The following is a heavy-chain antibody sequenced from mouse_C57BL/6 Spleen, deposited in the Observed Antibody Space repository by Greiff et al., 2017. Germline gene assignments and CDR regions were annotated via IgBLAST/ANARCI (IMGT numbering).Heavy chain of an antibody. V-gene: IGHV1-18*01. CDR3: ARASNLYDGYYGYFDV. CDR2: INPNNGGT. Sequence: VQLQQSGPELVKPGASVKIPCKASGYTFTDYNMDWVKQSHGKSLEWIGDINPNNGGTIYNQKFKGKATLTVDKSSSTAYMELRSLTSEDTAVYYCARASNLYDGYYGYFDVWGTGTTVTVSS. J-gene: IGHJ1*03. CDR1: GYTFTDYN. D-gene: IGHD2-3*01.